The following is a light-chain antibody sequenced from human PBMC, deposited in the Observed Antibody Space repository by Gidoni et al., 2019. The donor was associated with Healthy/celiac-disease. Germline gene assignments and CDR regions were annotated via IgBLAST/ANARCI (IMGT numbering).Light chain of an antibody. V-gene: IGKV3-15*01. J-gene: IGKJ3*01. CDR3: QQYNNWPPFT. CDR2: GAS. CDR1: QSVSSN. Sequence: IVMTQSPATLSVSPGERATLSCRASQSVSSNLAWYQQIPGQAPRLLIYGASTRATGIPARFSGSGSGTEFTLTISSLQSEDFAVYYCQQYNNWPPFTFGPXTKVDIK.